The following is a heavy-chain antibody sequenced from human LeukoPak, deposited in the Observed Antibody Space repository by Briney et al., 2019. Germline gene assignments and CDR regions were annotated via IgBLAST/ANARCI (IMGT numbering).Heavy chain of an antibody. Sequence: ASVKVSCKASGYTVTVNYMHCVRQDPGPPREGMGWINHNSGRRNYALKLHPRVTMTSDTSISTAYMEASCLTSDYTALYYFAKGSSGWYPLAAFDIWGQGTMVTVSS. D-gene: IGHD6-13*01. CDR2: INHNSGRR. J-gene: IGHJ3*02. V-gene: IGHV1-2*02. CDR3: AKGSSGWYPLAAFDI. CDR1: GYTVTVNY.